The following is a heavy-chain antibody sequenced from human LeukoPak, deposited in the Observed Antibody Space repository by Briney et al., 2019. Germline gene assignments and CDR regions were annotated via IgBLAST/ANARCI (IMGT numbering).Heavy chain of an antibody. CDR2: IYYSGST. V-gene: IGHV4-59*12. D-gene: IGHD3-22*01. CDR3: ARERTAYYYDGSGYSEGAFDI. Sequence: PSETLSLTCTVSGDSISSYYWSWIRQPPGRGLAWIGYIYYSGSTYYNPSLKSRITISIDTSKNQFSLKLSSVTAADTAVYYCARERTAYYYDGSGYSEGAFDIWGQGTMVTVSS. CDR1: GDSISSYY. J-gene: IGHJ3*02.